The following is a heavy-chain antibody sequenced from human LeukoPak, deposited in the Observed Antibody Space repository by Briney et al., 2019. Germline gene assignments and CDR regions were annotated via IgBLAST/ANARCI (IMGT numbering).Heavy chain of an antibody. CDR2: ISSNGGST. D-gene: IGHD6-6*01. Sequence: GGSLRLSCVASGFTLSSYGMHWVRQAPGRGLEYVSGISSNGGSTYYANSVKGRFTISRDNSKNTLYLQMSSLRAEDMAVYYCARVAYSSSQPYFDYWGQGTLVTVSS. V-gene: IGHV3-64*01. J-gene: IGHJ4*02. CDR1: GFTLSSYG. CDR3: ARVAYSSSQPYFDY.